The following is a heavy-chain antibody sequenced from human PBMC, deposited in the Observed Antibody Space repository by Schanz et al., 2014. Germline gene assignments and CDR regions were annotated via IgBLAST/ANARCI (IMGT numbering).Heavy chain of an antibody. Sequence: QVHLVQSGAEVKKPGSSVKVSCKASGYTFTSYGINWVRQAPGQGLEWMGWISAYNGNTNYAQKLQGRVTMTTDTSTSTAYMELRSLRSDDTAVYYCARGRGCTGGSCYSWFDLWGQGTLVTVAS. CDR3: ARGRGCTGGSCYSWFDL. J-gene: IGHJ5*02. CDR1: GYTFTSYG. CDR2: ISAYNGNT. D-gene: IGHD2-15*01. V-gene: IGHV1-18*01.